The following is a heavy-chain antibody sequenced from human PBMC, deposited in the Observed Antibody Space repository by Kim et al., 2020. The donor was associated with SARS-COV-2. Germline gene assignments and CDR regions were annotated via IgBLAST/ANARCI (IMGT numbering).Heavy chain of an antibody. Sequence: SETLSLTCTVSGGSISSSSYYWGWIRQPPGKGLEWIGSIYYSGSTYYNPSLKSRVTISVDTSKNQFSLKLSSVTAADTAVYYCARRPYYDILTGSYPMDVWGQGTTVTVSS. V-gene: IGHV4-39*07. D-gene: IGHD3-9*01. CDR2: IYYSGST. J-gene: IGHJ6*02. CDR3: ARRPYYDILTGSYPMDV. CDR1: GGSISSSSYY.